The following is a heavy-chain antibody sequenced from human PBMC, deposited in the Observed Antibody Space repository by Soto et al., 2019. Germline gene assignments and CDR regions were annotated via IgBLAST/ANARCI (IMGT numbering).Heavy chain of an antibody. CDR1: GGTFSSYA. J-gene: IGHJ6*01. D-gene: IGHD5-18*01. CDR3: ASQAPSYGTTYGMDD. Sequence: SVKVSCKASGGTFSSYAISWVRQAPGQGLEWMGGIIPIFGTANYAQKFQGRVTITADESTSTAYMELSSLRSEDTAVYYCASQAPSYGTTYGMDDWGQGTTVTVSS. CDR2: IIPIFGTA. V-gene: IGHV1-69*13.